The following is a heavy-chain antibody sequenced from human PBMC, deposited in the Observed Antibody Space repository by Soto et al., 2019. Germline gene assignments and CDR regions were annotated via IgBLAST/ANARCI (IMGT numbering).Heavy chain of an antibody. CDR1: GFTFSSYE. D-gene: IGHD6-13*01. CDR2: ISSSGSTI. V-gene: IGHV3-48*03. Sequence: GGSLRLSCAASGFTFSSYEMNWVRQAPGKGLEWVSYISSSGSTIYYADSVTGRFTISRDNAKNSLYLQMNSLRAEDTAVYYCAREGRYSSSWYAVDIWGQGTMVTVSS. CDR3: AREGRYSSSWYAVDI. J-gene: IGHJ3*02.